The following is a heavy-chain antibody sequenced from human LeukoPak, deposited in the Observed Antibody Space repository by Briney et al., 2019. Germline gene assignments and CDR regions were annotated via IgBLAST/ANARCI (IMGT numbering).Heavy chain of an antibody. D-gene: IGHD6-13*01. CDR3: ARAPGVYDAFDI. V-gene: IGHV3-21*01. CDR1: GFTFSSYS. Sequence: GGSLRLSCAASGFTFSSYSMNWVRQAPGKGLEWVSSISSSSSYIYYADSVKGRFTISRDNAKNSLYLQMNSLRAEDTAVYYCARAPGVYDAFDIWGQGTTVTVSS. CDR2: ISSSSSYI. J-gene: IGHJ3*02.